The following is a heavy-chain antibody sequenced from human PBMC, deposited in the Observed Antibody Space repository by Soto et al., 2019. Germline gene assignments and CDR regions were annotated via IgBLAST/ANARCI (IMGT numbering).Heavy chain of an antibody. J-gene: IGHJ5*02. CDR3: AKAHRNMVRGVTPWFDP. CDR2: ISYDGSNE. Sequence: QVQLVESGGGVVQPGRSLRLSCAASGFTFSSYGMHWVRQAPGKGLEWVAVISYDGSNEYYADSVKGRFTISRDNSKNTLYLQMNSLRAEDTAVYYCAKAHRNMVRGVTPWFDPWGQGTLVTVSS. CDR1: GFTFSSYG. D-gene: IGHD3-10*01. V-gene: IGHV3-30*18.